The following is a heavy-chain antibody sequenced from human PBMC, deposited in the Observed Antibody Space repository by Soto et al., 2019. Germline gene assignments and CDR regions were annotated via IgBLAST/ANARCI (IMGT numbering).Heavy chain of an antibody. D-gene: IGHD6-19*01. Sequence: SETLSLTCTVSGGSISSSSYYWGWIRQPPGKGLEWIGSIYYSGSTYYNPSLKSRVTISVDTSKNQFSLKLSSVTAADTAVYYCARQGGIPDAKRSGIAVAGPDYWGQGTLVTVSS. CDR2: IYYSGST. CDR3: ARQGGIPDAKRSGIAVAGPDY. V-gene: IGHV4-39*01. CDR1: GGSISSSSYY. J-gene: IGHJ4*02.